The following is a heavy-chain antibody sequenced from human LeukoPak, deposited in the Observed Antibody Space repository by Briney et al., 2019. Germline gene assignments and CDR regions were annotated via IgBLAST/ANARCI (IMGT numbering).Heavy chain of an antibody. V-gene: IGHV3-7*01. CDR2: IKQDGSEK. CDR3: ASLYSGSYLTGIDY. Sequence: RGSLRLSCAASGFTFSSYWMSWVRQAPGKGLEWVANIKQDGSEKYYVDSVKGRFTISRDNAKNSLYLQMNSLRAEDTAVYYCASLYSGSYLTGIDYWGQGTLVTVSS. J-gene: IGHJ4*02. CDR1: GFTFSSYW. D-gene: IGHD1-26*01.